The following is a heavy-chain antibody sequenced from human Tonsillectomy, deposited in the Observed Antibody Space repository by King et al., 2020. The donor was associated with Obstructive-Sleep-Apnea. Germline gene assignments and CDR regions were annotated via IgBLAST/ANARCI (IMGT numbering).Heavy chain of an antibody. J-gene: IGHJ6*02. CDR2: IKSKTDGGTT. Sequence: QLVQSGGGLVKPGGSLRLSCAASGFTFSNAWMSWVRQAPGKGLEWVGRIKSKTDGGTTDYAAPVKGRFTISRDDSKNTLYLQMNSLKTEDTAVYYCTTESGYSGYDYLPDDYYYGMDVWGQGTTVTVSS. D-gene: IGHD5-12*01. CDR1: GFTFSNAW. CDR3: TTESGYSGYDYLPDDYYYGMDV. V-gene: IGHV3-15*01.